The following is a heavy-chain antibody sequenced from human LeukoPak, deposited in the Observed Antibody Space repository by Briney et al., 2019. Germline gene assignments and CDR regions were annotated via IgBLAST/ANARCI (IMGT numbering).Heavy chain of an antibody. J-gene: IGHJ6*03. Sequence: RASVKVSCKASGGTFSSYAISWVRQAPGQGLEWMGGIIPIFGTANYAQKFQGRVTITADESTSTAYMELSSLRSEDTAVYYCARAAAGHPYYYYYYMDVWGKGTTVTVSS. V-gene: IGHV1-69*13. CDR2: IIPIFGTA. D-gene: IGHD6-13*01. CDR3: ARAAAGHPYYYYYYMDV. CDR1: GGTFSSYA.